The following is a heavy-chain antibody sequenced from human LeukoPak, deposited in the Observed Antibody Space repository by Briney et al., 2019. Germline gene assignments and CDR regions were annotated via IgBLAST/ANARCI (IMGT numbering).Heavy chain of an antibody. D-gene: IGHD4-17*01. CDR3: ARDVGEKIPFNYFAS. J-gene: IGHJ4*02. Sequence: PGGSLRLSCAASGFTFINAWMHWVRQAPGKGPAWVSHISPDGKRTSYADSVKGRVTISRDNAKNTLFLQMNSLRVDDTAMYFCARDVGEKIPFNYFASWGQGTLVTVSS. CDR2: ISPDGKRT. V-gene: IGHV3-74*01. CDR1: GFTFINAW.